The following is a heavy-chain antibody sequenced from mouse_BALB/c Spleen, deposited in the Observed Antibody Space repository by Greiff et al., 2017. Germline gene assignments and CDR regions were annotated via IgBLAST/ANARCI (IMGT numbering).Heavy chain of an antibody. Sequence: VKLQQSGAELMKPGASVKISCKATGYTFSSYWIEWVKQRPGHGLEWIGEILPGSGSTNYNEKFKGKATFTADTSSNTAYMQLSSLTSEDSAVYYCARHGNPTSYYAMDYWGQGTSVTVSS. CDR3: ARHGNPTSYYAMDY. V-gene: IGHV1-9*01. J-gene: IGHJ4*01. D-gene: IGHD2-1*01. CDR2: ILPGSGST. CDR1: GYTFSSYW.